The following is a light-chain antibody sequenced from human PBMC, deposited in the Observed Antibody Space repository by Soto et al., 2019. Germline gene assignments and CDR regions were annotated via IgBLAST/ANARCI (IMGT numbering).Light chain of an antibody. J-gene: IGKJ1*01. Sequence: EIVLTQSPGPLSLSPGERGTLSCRASQSISTSYVAWYQQKPGQAPRLLIYGASSRATGIPDRFSGRGSGTDCTLTISRLEPEDFAVYYCQQYGSSPRTFGQGTKVDNK. CDR2: GAS. V-gene: IGKV3-20*01. CDR3: QQYGSSPRT. CDR1: QSISTSY.